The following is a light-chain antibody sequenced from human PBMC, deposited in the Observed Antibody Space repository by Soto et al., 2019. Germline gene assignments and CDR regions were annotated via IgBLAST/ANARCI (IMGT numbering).Light chain of an antibody. CDR1: QSIXSN. CDR2: GRS. J-gene: IGKJ1*01. Sequence: MVLTQSPGTLSLSPGEGATLSCMASQSIXSNLAWYEQKPGQAPRILMXGRSTRATGIPARFIGSGSGKAFTLTLSSLQSEYFAVYYCQQYYKWPPWTFGQGTKVDIK. V-gene: IGKV3-15*01. CDR3: QQYYKWPPWT.